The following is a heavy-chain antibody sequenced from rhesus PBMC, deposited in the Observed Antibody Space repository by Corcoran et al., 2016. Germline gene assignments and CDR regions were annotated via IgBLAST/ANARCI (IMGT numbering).Heavy chain of an antibody. CDR3: VRFGAADY. D-gene: IGHD4-29*01. CDR2: INGNSGDT. CDR1: GASISSSW. V-gene: IGHV4-80*01. Sequence: QVQLQESGPGLVKPSETLSLTCAVSGASISSSWWSWIRQPPGAGLDWIGEINGNSGDTHYNPSLKSRVTISKDASKNQVSLRLSSVTAADTAVYYCVRFGAADYWGQGVLVTVSS. J-gene: IGHJ4*01.